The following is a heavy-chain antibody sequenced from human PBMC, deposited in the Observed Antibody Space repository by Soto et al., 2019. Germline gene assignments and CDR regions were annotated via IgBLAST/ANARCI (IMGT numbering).Heavy chain of an antibody. D-gene: IGHD3-3*01. CDR1: GGTFSSYA. V-gene: IGHV1-69*01. J-gene: IGHJ5*02. CDR2: IIPIFGTA. CDR3: ARGIGEIFGVVRWFDP. Sequence: QVQLVQAGAEGKKPGSSVKVSCKASGGTFSSYAISWVRQAPGQGLEWMGGIIPIFGTANYAQKFQGRVTITADESTSTAYMEKSSLRSEDTGVYYWARGIGEIFGVVRWFDPWGQGTLVTVSS.